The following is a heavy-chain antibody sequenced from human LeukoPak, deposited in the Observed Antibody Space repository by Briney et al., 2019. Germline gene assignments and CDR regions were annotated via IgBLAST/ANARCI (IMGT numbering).Heavy chain of an antibody. V-gene: IGHV3-7*01. CDR3: ARFSPYYDILTGHDAFDI. CDR2: KKQDGSEK. D-gene: IGHD3-9*01. J-gene: IGHJ3*02. Sequence: GGSLRLSCAASGFTLCCYWMSWGRQAPGEGPEWGGQKKQDGSEKYYVDSVKGRFTISRDNAKNSLYLQMNSLRAEDTAVYYCARFSPYYDILTGHDAFDIWGQGTMVTVSS. CDR1: GFTLCCYW.